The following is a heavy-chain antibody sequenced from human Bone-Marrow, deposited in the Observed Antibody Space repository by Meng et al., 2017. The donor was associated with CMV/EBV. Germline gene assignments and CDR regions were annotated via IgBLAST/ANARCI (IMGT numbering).Heavy chain of an antibody. Sequence: GESLKISCAASGFTFSSYAMSWVRQAPGKGLVWVSRINSDGSSTSYADSVKGRFTISRDNAKNTLYLQMNSLRAEDTAVYYCARENDQRPSYDFWSGYYKVHYYGMDVWGQGTTVTVSS. CDR2: INSDGSST. J-gene: IGHJ6*02. D-gene: IGHD3-3*01. CDR3: ARENDQRPSYDFWSGYYKVHYYGMDV. V-gene: IGHV3-74*01. CDR1: GFTFSSYA.